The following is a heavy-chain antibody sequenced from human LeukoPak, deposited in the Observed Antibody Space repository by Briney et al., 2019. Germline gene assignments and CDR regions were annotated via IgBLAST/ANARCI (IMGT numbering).Heavy chain of an antibody. Sequence: SETLSLTCTVSGGSISSHYWSWIRQPPGKGLECIWYIYYSGSTNYNPSLKSRVTISVDTSKNQFSLKLRSVTAADTAVYYCARVRIAVAGTDYFDYWGQGTLVTVSS. CDR1: GGSISSHY. J-gene: IGHJ4*02. CDR3: ARVRIAVAGTDYFDY. V-gene: IGHV4-59*11. D-gene: IGHD6-19*01. CDR2: IYYSGST.